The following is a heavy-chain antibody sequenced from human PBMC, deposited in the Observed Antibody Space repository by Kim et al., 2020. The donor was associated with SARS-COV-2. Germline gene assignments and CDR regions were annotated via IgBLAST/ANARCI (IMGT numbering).Heavy chain of an antibody. V-gene: IGHV1-18*01. J-gene: IGHJ4*02. Sequence: ASVKVSCKASGYTFTSYGISWVRQAPGQGLEWMGWISAYNGNTNYAQKLQGRVTMTTDTSTSTTYMELRSLRSDDTAVYYCARDQYYYDSSGYPDYFDYWGQGTLVTVSS. CDR2: ISAYNGNT. D-gene: IGHD3-22*01. CDR3: ARDQYYYDSSGYPDYFDY. CDR1: GYTFTSYG.